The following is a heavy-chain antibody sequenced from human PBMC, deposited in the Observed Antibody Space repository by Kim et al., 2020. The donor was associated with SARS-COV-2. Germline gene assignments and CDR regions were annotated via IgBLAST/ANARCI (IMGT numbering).Heavy chain of an antibody. CDR1: GFTFSSYS. CDR2: ISSSSSTI. D-gene: IGHD3-10*01. Sequence: GGSLRLSCAASGFTFSSYSMNWVRQAPGKGLEWVSYISSSSSTIYYADSVKGRFTISRDNAKNSLYLQMNRLRDEDTAVYYCAGDSLLWGGSGSYYRNWGQGTLVTVSS. V-gene: IGHV3-48*02. CDR3: AGDSLLWGGSGSYYRN. J-gene: IGHJ4*02.